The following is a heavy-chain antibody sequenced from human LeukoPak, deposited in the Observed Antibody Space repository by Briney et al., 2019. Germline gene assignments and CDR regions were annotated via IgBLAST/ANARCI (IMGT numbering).Heavy chain of an antibody. CDR2: IRYDGSNK. V-gene: IGHV3-30*02. CDR1: GFTFSSYG. CDR3: AKDTAHYYDSSGYIGYFGY. J-gene: IGHJ4*02. D-gene: IGHD3-22*01. Sequence: GGSLRLSCAASGFTFSSYGMHWVRQAPGKVPEWVAFIRYDGSNKYYADSVKGRFTISRDNSKNTLYLQMNSLRAEDTAVYYCAKDTAHYYDSSGYIGYFGYWGQGTLVTVSS.